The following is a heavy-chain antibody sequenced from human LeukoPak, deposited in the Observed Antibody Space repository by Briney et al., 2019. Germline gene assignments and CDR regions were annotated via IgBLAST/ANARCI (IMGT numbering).Heavy chain of an antibody. D-gene: IGHD3-22*01. CDR3: ATNYYDSSGYFPDFDY. V-gene: IGHV3-23*01. Sequence: GGSLRLSCEASGFIFSSYAMGWVRQAPGKGLEWVSAIGDSGGSTYYADSVKGRFTISRDNSKNTLYLQMNSLRADDTAVYYCATNYYDSSGYFPDFDYWGQGALVSVSS. CDR2: IGDSGGST. CDR1: GFIFSSYA. J-gene: IGHJ4*02.